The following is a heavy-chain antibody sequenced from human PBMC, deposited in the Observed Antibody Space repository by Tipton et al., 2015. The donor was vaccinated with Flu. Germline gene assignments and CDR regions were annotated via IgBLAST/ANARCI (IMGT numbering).Heavy chain of an antibody. CDR3: TTDKGRIAVTVSTWGQGTVDY. CDR2: IKSKTDGGTT. J-gene: IGHJ4*02. D-gene: IGHD6-19*01. V-gene: IGHV3-15*01. CDR1: GFTFSNAW. Sequence: SLRLSCAASGFTFSNAWMSWVRQAPGKGLEWVGRIKSKTDGGTTDYAAPVKGRFTISRDDSKNTLYLQMNSLKTEDTAVYYCTTDKGRIAVTVSTWGQGTVDYWGQGTLVTVSS.